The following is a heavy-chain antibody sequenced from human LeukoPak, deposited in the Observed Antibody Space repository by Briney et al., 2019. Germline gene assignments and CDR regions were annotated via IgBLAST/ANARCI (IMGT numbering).Heavy chain of an antibody. CDR3: ARKTRYCSTGRCNWDA. V-gene: IGHV4-34*01. J-gene: IGHJ5*02. CDR2: IYYKGRT. Sequence: SETLSRTCGVYGGPFSGYYWSWLSQPPGKGLEWLGSIYYKGRTSYNPSLERRFSVSEDSPTKQYSLRLTSVTATDTAVCFCARKTRYCSTGRCNWDAWGQGILVTASS. D-gene: IGHD2-15*01. CDR1: GGPFSGYY.